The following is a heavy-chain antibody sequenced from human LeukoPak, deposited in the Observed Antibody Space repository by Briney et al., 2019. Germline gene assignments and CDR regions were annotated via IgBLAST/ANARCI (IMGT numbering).Heavy chain of an antibody. CDR1: GFTFSDHY. V-gene: IGHV3-72*01. J-gene: IGHJ3*02. Sequence: PGGSLRLSCAVSGFTFSDHYMDWVRQAPGKGLEWVARSRSKAQSYSTEYAASVKGRFTISRDDSKDLLYLQMNSLKTEDTAVYYCAREGRDAYNYAFDIWGQGTMVTVSS. CDR3: AREGRDAYNYAFDI. CDR2: SRSKAQSYST. D-gene: IGHD5-24*01.